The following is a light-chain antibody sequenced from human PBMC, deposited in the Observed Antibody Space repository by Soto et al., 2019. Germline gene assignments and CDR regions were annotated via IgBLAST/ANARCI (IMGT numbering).Light chain of an antibody. CDR3: QQYKSYSSS. CDR1: QSISNW. J-gene: IGKJ2*03. CDR2: KAS. Sequence: DIQMTQSPSTLSTSVGDRVTITCRASQSISNWLAWYHQKPGKAPTLLIYKASTLESGVPSRFSGSGSGTEFTLTISSLQPDDFATYDCQQYKSYSSSFGQGTKLEIK. V-gene: IGKV1-5*03.